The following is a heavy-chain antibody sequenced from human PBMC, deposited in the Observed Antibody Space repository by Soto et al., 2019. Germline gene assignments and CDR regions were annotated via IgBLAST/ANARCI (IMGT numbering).Heavy chain of an antibody. Sequence: ASVKVSCKASGYTFTGYYMHWVRQAPGQGLEWMGWINPNNGSTNYAQKLQGRVTMTTDTSTSTAYMELRSLRSDDTAVYYCARDIGGAVAGISWFDPWGQGTLVTVSS. CDR1: GYTFTGYY. CDR3: ARDIGGAVAGISWFDP. V-gene: IGHV1-18*04. CDR2: INPNNGST. D-gene: IGHD6-19*01. J-gene: IGHJ5*02.